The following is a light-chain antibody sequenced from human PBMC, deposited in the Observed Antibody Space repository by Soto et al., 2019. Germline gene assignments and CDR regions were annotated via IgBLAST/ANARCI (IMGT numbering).Light chain of an antibody. CDR1: SSDVGGYNY. V-gene: IGLV2-14*01. CDR2: DVS. Sequence: QSVLTQPASVSGSPGQSITISCTGTSSDVGGYNYVSWYQQHPGKAPKLMIYDVSNRPSGVSNRFSGSKSGNTASLTISGLQAEDADDYYCSSYTSSSNVFGTGTKVTVL. CDR3: SSYTSSSNV. J-gene: IGLJ1*01.